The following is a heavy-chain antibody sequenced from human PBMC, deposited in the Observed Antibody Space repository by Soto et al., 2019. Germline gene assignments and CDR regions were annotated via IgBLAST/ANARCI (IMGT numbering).Heavy chain of an antibody. V-gene: IGHV4-59*01. J-gene: IGHJ4*02. D-gene: IGHD3-16*01. Sequence: SETLSLTCTVPGGSISSYYWSWIRQPPGKGLEWIGFIYYSGSTIYNPSLKSRVTIAVDTSKIRFSLMLSSVTAADTAVYYCARDWVFDCWGQGTLVTVSS. CDR1: GGSISSYY. CDR3: ARDWVFDC. CDR2: IYYSGST.